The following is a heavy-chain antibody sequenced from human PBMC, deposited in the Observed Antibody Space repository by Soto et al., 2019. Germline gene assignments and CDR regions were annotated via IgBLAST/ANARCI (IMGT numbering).Heavy chain of an antibody. CDR2: INHSGST. CDR1: GGSFSGYY. J-gene: IGHJ2*01. D-gene: IGHD3-22*01. V-gene: IGHV4-34*01. CDR3: ARCAVITNWYFDL. Sequence: SETLSLTCAVYGGSFSGYYWSWIRQPTGKGLEWIGEINHSGSTNYNPSLKSRVTISVDTSKNQFSLKLSSVTAADTAVYYCARCAVITNWYFDLWGRGTLVTGSS.